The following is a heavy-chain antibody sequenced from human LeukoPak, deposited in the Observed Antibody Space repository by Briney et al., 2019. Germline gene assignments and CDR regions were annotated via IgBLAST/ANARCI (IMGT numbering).Heavy chain of an antibody. J-gene: IGHJ4*02. D-gene: IGHD3-9*01. V-gene: IGHV3-66*02. Sequence: PGGSLRLSCTASGFSVRSKYMNWVRQAPGKGLEWVSVIYSGGSTYYADSVKGRFTISRDNSKNTLYLQMNSLRAEDTAVYYCARDGTYYDILTGYFDYWGQGTLVTVSS. CDR1: GFSVRSKY. CDR2: IYSGGST. CDR3: ARDGTYYDILTGYFDY.